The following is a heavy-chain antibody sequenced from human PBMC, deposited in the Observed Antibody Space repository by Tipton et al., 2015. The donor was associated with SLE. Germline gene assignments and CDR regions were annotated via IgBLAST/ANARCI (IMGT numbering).Heavy chain of an antibody. D-gene: IGHD7-27*01. CDR2: IYYSGST. V-gene: IGHV4-39*07. J-gene: IGHJ4*02. CDR1: GGSINSSSYY. CDR3: ERDCDWGPLGY. Sequence: LRLSCTVSGGSINSSSYYWGWIRQPPGKGLEWNGSIYYSGSTYYNPSLKSRVTISVDTSKNQFSLKLSSVTAADTAVYFCERDCDWGPLGYWGQGTLVTVSS.